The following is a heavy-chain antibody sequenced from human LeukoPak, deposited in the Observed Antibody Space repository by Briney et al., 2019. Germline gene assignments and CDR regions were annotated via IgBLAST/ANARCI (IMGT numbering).Heavy chain of an antibody. Sequence: GGSLRLSCAASGFTFSSYGMHWVRQAPGKELEWVAVISYDGSNKYYADSVKGRFTISRDNSKNTLYLQMNSLRAEDTAVYYCAKDLIAAAGTYYYYGMDVWGQGTTVTVSS. CDR2: ISYDGSNK. D-gene: IGHD6-13*01. CDR1: GFTFSSYG. V-gene: IGHV3-30*18. J-gene: IGHJ6*02. CDR3: AKDLIAAAGTYYYYGMDV.